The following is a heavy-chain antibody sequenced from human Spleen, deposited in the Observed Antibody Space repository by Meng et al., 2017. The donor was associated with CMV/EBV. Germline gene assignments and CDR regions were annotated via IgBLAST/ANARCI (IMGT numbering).Heavy chain of an antibody. CDR3: AKGLWFGQLLQNY. V-gene: IGHV3-23*01. Sequence: GESLKISCTASGFTFSNYAMNWVRQAPGKGLEWISTIGGNSGATFYADSVKGRFTISRDNSKNTLYLQMNSLRAEDTALYYCAKGLWFGQLLQNYWGQGTLVTVSS. CDR1: GFTFSNYA. CDR2: IGGNSGAT. D-gene: IGHD3-10*01. J-gene: IGHJ4*02.